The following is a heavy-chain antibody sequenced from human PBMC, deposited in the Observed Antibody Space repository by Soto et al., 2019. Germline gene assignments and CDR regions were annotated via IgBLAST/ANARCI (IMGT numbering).Heavy chain of an antibody. CDR1: GGSVSSGDYF. D-gene: IGHD5-12*01. V-gene: IGHV4-30-4*01. J-gene: IGHJ4*02. CDR2: IYDSGSS. Sequence: SETLSLTCTVSGGSVSSGDYFWSWIRQPPGKGLEWIGYIYDSGSSYYNPSLKSRVTMSVDTSKNQFSLKLRSVTAADTAMYYCAREKGYISGPKNFGSWGQGT. CDR3: AREKGYISGPKNFGS.